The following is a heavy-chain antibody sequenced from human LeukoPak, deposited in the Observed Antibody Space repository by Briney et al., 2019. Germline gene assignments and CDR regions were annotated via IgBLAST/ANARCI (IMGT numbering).Heavy chain of an antibody. Sequence: ASVNVSCTVSGYTLAELSMHWVRQAPGQGLEGMGGFDTEDGETIYAQKFQGRVTMTEDTSTDTAYMELSSLRAEDTAVYYCATSFWSGYPSNWFDPWGQGTLVTVSS. D-gene: IGHD3-3*01. V-gene: IGHV1-24*01. CDR2: FDTEDGET. CDR3: ATSFWSGYPSNWFDP. J-gene: IGHJ5*02. CDR1: GYTLAELS.